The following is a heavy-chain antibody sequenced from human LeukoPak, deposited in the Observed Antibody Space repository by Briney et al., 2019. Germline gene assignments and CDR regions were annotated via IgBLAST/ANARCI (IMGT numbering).Heavy chain of an antibody. CDR1: GYTFTGYY. D-gene: IGHD3-10*01. CDR2: INPNSGGT. J-gene: IGHJ3*02. Sequence: ASVKVSCKASGYTFTGYYMHWVRQAPGQGLEWMGWINPNSGGTNYAQKFQGRVTMTRDTSISTAYMELSRLRSDDTAVYYCARSQVRFGELFPEANDAFDIWGQGTMVTVSS. CDR3: ARSQVRFGELFPEANDAFDI. V-gene: IGHV1-2*02.